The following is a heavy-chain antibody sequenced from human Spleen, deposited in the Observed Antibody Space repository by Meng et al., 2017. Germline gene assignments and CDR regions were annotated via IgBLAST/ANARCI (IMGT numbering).Heavy chain of an antibody. D-gene: IGHD3-10*01. J-gene: IGHJ5*02. CDR3: TTSRDNYYGSGSRFDP. V-gene: IGHV1-46*01. Sequence: SVKVSCKASGYTFTGYYMYWVRQAPGQGLEWMGIINPSGGSTTYAQKFQGRVTMTEDTSSDTAYMELSSLRSEDAAVYYCTTSRDNYYGSGSRFDPWGQGTLVTVSS. CDR2: INPSGGST. CDR1: GYTFTGYY.